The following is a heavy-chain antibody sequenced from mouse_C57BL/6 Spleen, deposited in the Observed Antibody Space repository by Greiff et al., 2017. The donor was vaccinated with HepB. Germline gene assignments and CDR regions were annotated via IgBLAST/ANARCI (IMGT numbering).Heavy chain of an antibody. CDR1: GYTFTSYW. J-gene: IGHJ1*03. CDR3: ARSHYYGSSYDWYFDV. Sequence: VQLQQPGAELVMPGASVKLSCKASGYTFTSYWMHWVKQRPGQGLEWIGEIDPSDSYTNYNQKFKGKSTLTVDKSSSTAYMQLSSLTSEDSAVYYCARSHYYGSSYDWYFDVWGTGTTVTVSS. D-gene: IGHD1-1*01. CDR2: IDPSDSYT. V-gene: IGHV1-69*01.